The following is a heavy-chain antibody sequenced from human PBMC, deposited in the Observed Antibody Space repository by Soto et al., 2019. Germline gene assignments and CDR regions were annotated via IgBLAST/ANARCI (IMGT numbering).Heavy chain of an antibody. D-gene: IGHD5-18*01. CDR3: ATAYSYGSNWFDP. V-gene: IGHV1-18*04. CDR1: GYTFTSYG. Sequence: ASVKVSCKASGYTFTSYGISWVRQAPGQGLEWMGWISAYNGETIYAQKFQGRVTMTEDTSTDTAYMELSSLRSEDTAVYYCATAYSYGSNWFDPWGQGTLVTVSS. CDR2: ISAYNGET. J-gene: IGHJ5*02.